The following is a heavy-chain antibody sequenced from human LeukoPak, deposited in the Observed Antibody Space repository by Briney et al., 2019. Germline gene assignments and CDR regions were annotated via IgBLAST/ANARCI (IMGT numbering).Heavy chain of an antibody. V-gene: IGHV4-61*02. CDR1: GGSISSRSYY. CDR2: IYTSGST. D-gene: IGHD1-26*01. J-gene: IGHJ4*02. Sequence: PSETLSLTCTVSGGSISSRSYYWSWIRQPAGKGLEWIGRIYTSGSTNYNPSLKSRVTISVDTSKNQFSLKLSSVTAADTAVYYCARDAIVGATYFDYWGQGTLVTVSS. CDR3: ARDAIVGATYFDY.